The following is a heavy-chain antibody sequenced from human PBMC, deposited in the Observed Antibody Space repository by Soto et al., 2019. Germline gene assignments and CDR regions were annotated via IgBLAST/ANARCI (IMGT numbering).Heavy chain of an antibody. CDR3: TTDGRFLEWFYYYYYGMDV. V-gene: IGHV3-15*07. CDR1: GFTFSNAW. Sequence: EVQLVESGGGLVKPGGSLRLSCASSGFTFSNAWMNWVRQAPGKGLAWVGRIKSKTDGGTTDYAAPVKGRFTISRDDSKNTLYLQMNSLKTEDTAVYYCTTDGRFLEWFYYYYYGMDVWGQGTTVTVSS. J-gene: IGHJ6*02. D-gene: IGHD3-3*01. CDR2: IKSKTDGGTT.